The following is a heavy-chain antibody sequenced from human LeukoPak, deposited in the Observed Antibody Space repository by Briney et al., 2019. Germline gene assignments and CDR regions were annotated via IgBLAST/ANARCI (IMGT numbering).Heavy chain of an antibody. CDR3: ARDRDWGCSYCSY. CDR2: IWFDGSNK. V-gene: IGHV3-33*01. D-gene: IGHD7-27*01. CDR1: GFSFSSYG. Sequence: GGSLRLSCAASGFSFSSYGMHWVRQAPGKGLEWVAVIWFDGSNKYYADSVKGRFTISRDNSKNTLYLQMNSLRAEDTAVYYCARDRDWGCSYCSYWGQGTLVTVSS. J-gene: IGHJ4*02.